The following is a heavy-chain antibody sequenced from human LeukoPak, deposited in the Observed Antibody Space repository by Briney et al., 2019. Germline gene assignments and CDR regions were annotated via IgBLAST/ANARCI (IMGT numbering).Heavy chain of an antibody. CDR1: GGSISYYY. Sequence: SETLSLTCTVSGGSISYYYWSWIRQPAGKGLEWIGRIYTSGSTNYNPSLKSRVTMSVDTSKNQFSLKLSSVTAADPAVYYCARRAGAYSQPYDYWGQGTLVTVSS. J-gene: IGHJ4*02. V-gene: IGHV4-4*07. CDR2: IYTSGST. CDR3: ARRAGAYSQPYDY. D-gene: IGHD4/OR15-4a*01.